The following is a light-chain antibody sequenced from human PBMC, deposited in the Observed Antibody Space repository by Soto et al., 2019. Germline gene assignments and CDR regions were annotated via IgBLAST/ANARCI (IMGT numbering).Light chain of an antibody. V-gene: IGKV3-20*01. Sequence: TVLAQSPATLSLSPGERATLSCRASQSVSSYLAWYQQKPGQAPRLLIYGAFNRATGIPDRFSGSGSGTDFTLSISRLEPGDFGVYFCHQYGKSPRTFGQGTKVDIK. J-gene: IGKJ1*01. CDR1: QSVSSY. CDR3: HQYGKSPRT. CDR2: GAF.